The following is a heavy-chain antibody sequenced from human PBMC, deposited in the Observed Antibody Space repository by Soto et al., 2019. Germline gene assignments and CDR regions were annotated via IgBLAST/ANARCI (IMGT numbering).Heavy chain of an antibody. D-gene: IGHD6-19*01. J-gene: IGHJ3*02. CDR2: IGTAGDT. CDR3: ARGENSGWYAFDI. CDR1: GFTFSSYD. Sequence: EVQLVESGGGLVQPGGSLRLSCAASGFTFSSYDMHWVRQATGKGLEWVSAIGTAGDTYYPGSVKGRFTIARENAMNSLYLQMNSLRAGDTAVYYCARGENSGWYAFDIWGQGKMVTGSS. V-gene: IGHV3-13*01.